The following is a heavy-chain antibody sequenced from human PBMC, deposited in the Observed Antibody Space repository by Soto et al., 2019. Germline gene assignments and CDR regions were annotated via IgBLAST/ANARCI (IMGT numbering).Heavy chain of an antibody. J-gene: IGHJ4*02. CDR2: VFSSGSI. CDR3: ARHWWSSGLYLVFDS. D-gene: IGHD6-19*01. CDR1: GASTGGYY. V-gene: IGHV4-59*08. Sequence: SETLSLTCTISGASTGGYYWSWIRQSPGRGLEWIGYVFSSGSINYSPSLQSRVAISIDTSKRQFFLKLTSVTAADTALYYCARHWWSSGLYLVFDSWGQGTQVTVSS.